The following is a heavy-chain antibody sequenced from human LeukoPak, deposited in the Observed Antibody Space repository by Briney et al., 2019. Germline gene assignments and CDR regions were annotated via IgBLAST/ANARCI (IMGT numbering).Heavy chain of an antibody. CDR3: ARRAGGGSSWIEYYYGMDV. Sequence: GGSLRLSCAASGFTFSSYSMNWVRQAPGKGLEWVSSISSSSSYIYYADSVKGRFTISRDNAKNSLYLQMNSLRAEDTAVYYCARRAGGGSSWIEYYYGMDVWGQGTTVTVSS. CDR1: GFTFSSYS. V-gene: IGHV3-21*04. CDR2: ISSSSSYI. J-gene: IGHJ6*02. D-gene: IGHD6-13*01.